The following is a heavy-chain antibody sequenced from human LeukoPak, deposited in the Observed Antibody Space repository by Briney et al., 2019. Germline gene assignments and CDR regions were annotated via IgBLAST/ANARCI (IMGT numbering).Heavy chain of an antibody. Sequence: GGSVRLSCAASGFTFSSSWMHWVRQAPGKGLVWVSRITRDGSSTTYADSVKGRFTTSRDNAKNTLYLQMDSLRDDDTAVYYCARDPGYESWSPFWGGMDVWGNGTTVIVSS. V-gene: IGHV3-74*01. CDR1: GFTFSSSW. CDR3: ARDPGYESWSPFWGGMDV. CDR2: ITRDGSST. D-gene: IGHD3-16*01. J-gene: IGHJ6*04.